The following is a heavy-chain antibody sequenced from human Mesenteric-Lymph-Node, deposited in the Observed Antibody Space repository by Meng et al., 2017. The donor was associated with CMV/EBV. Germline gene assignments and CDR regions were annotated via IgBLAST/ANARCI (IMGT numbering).Heavy chain of an antibody. J-gene: IGHJ4*02. CDR3: AKHDFDNYLDF. CDR1: GFTFSSYA. Sequence: GESLKISCAASGFTFSSYAMHWVRQAPGKGLEWVAVISCDGSNKYYADSVKGRFTISRDNSKNTLYLQMNSLRPDDTAVYYCAKHDFDNYLDFWGQGMLVTVSS. V-gene: IGHV3-30-3*02. CDR2: ISCDGSNK. D-gene: IGHD2-21*02.